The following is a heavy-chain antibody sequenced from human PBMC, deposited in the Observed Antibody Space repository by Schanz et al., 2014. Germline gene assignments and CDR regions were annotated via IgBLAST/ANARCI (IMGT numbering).Heavy chain of an antibody. D-gene: IGHD1-26*01. Sequence: EVQLVESGGELIQPGGSLRLSCEASGFTFSRYWMHWVRQAPGKGLEWVANIRQDVRAKYYVDSVKGRFTIARDNIASSLFLQMNSLRAEDSAVYYCARGLIVGDGQHFYFSYGLDVWGQGTTVTVSS. V-gene: IGHV3-7*04. CDR2: IRQDVRAK. J-gene: IGHJ6*02. CDR3: ARGLIVGDGQHFYFSYGLDV. CDR1: GFTFSRYW.